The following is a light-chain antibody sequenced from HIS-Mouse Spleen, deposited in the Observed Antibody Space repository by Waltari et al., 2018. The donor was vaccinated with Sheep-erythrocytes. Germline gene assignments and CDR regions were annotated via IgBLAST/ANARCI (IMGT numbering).Light chain of an antibody. V-gene: IGLV2-11*01. Sequence: QPRSVSGSPGQSVTLSCTGTSSDVGGYNYVSWYHQHPGKAPKHLIYDVSKRPSGVPDRVAGSKSGNTASLTISGLQAEDEADYYCCSYAGSYTVWVFGGGTKLTVL. CDR2: DVS. J-gene: IGLJ3*02. CDR3: CSYAGSYTVWV. CDR1: SSDVGGYNY.